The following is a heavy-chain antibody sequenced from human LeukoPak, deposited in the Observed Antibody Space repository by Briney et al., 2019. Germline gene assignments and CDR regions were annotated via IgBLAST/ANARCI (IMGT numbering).Heavy chain of an antibody. V-gene: IGHV4-4*02. J-gene: IGHJ3*02. CDR3: AGAYCGGDCYSGRAFDI. CDR1: GGSISSSYW. D-gene: IGHD2-21*02. Sequence: SETLSLICAVSGGSISSSYWWSWVRQPPGKGLEWIGEVYHSGSTNYYPSLKSRVTISIEKSKNQFSLKLSSVTAADTAVYYCAGAYCGGDCYSGRAFDIWGQGTMVTVSS. CDR2: VYHSGST.